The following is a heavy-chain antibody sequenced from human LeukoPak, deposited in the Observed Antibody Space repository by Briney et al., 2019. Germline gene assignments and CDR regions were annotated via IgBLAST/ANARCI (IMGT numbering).Heavy chain of an antibody. Sequence: PSETLSLTCTVSGGSISSSSYYWGWIRQPPGKGLEWIGSIYSSGSTYYNPSLKSRVTISVDTSKNQFSLKLSSVTAADAAVYYCARLPRYHYGSELDYWGQGTLVTVSS. CDR2: IYSSGST. D-gene: IGHD3-10*01. V-gene: IGHV4-39*01. J-gene: IGHJ4*02. CDR3: ARLPRYHYGSELDY. CDR1: GGSISSSSYY.